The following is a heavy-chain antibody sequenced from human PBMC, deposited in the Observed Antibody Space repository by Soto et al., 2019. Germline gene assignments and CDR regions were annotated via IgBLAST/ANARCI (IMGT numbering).Heavy chain of an antibody. D-gene: IGHD3-16*01. CDR2: IHHSGDT. Sequence: SETLSLTCVVSGDSITTSTSWWSWVRQPPGEGLEWIGEIHHSGDTNYDPSFESRATLSMDKPKNQFSLRLTSVTAADTAVYYCTRLEFGTFGAYWGQGSMVTVSS. CDR3: TRLEFGTFGAY. V-gene: IGHV4-4*02. J-gene: IGHJ4*02. CDR1: GDSITTSTSW.